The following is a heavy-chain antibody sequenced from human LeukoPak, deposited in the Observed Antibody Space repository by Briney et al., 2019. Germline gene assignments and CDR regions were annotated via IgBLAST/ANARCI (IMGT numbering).Heavy chain of an antibody. D-gene: IGHD6-19*01. Sequence: SETLSLTCTVSSGSIRTSSDYWGWIRQSPGKGLEWIGSIYYSGSTYYNPSPKSRVTISVDTSKNQFSLKLSSVTAADTAVYYCARDQAVAGPYYYYMDVWGKATMVTVSS. V-gene: IGHV4-39*07. CDR2: IYYSGST. J-gene: IGHJ6*03. CDR1: SGSIRTSSDY. CDR3: ARDQAVAGPYYYYMDV.